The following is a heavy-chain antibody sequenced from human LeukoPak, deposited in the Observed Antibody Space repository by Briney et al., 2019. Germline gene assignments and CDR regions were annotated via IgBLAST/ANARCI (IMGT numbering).Heavy chain of an antibody. CDR2: LSGSGGST. D-gene: IGHD2-15*01. CDR1: GFTFSSYA. CDR3: ANVVVAATAFDY. V-gene: IGHV3-23*01. J-gene: IGHJ4*02. Sequence: GSLRLSCAASGFTFSSYAMSWVRQAPGKGLEWVSALSGSGGSTYYADSVKGRFTISRDNSKNTLYLQMNSLRAEDTAVYYCANVVVAATAFDYWGQGTLVTVSS.